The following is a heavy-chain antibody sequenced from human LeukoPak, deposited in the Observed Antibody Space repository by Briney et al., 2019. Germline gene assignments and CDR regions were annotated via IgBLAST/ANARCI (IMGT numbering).Heavy chain of an antibody. CDR3: ARDVEGGTFDI. CDR1: GFTCSSCW. CDR2: IDQSGGRN. V-gene: IGHV3-7*05. D-gene: IGHD3-16*01. Sequence: GGSLRLSCAASGFTCSSCWMHWVRQAPGKGLEWVANIDQSGGRNNYVDSVKGRFTISRDNAKNSLFLEMSSLRADDTAVYFCARDVEGGTFDIWGQGTTVTVSS. J-gene: IGHJ3*02.